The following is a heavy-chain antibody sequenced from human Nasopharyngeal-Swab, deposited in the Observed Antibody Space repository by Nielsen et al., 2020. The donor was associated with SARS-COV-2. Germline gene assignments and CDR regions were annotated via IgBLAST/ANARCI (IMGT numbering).Heavy chain of an antibody. CDR3: ARDRITLVRGAFDY. V-gene: IGHV7-4-1*02. CDR1: GYTFTSYA. J-gene: IGHJ4*02. Sequence: ALVNVSCKASGYTFTSYAMNLVRQAPGQGREGMGWINTNTGNPTYAQGFTGRFVFSLDTSVSTAYLQISSLKAEDTAVYYCARDRITLVRGAFDYWGQGTLVTVSS. CDR2: INTNTGNP. D-gene: IGHD3-10*01.